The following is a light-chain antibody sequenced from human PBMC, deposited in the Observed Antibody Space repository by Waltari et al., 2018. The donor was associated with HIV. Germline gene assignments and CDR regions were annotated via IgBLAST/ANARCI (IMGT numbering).Light chain of an antibody. V-gene: IGLV6-57*03. Sequence: NFMLTQPHSVSESPGKTVTISCTRPSTTISTNYVQWYKQRRGSAPTIVIYEDNQRPSGVPDRFSGSIDRSSNSASLTISGLKTEDEADYYCQSYDSTTWVFGGGTKLTVL. J-gene: IGLJ3*02. CDR1: STTISTNY. CDR2: EDN. CDR3: QSYDSTTWV.